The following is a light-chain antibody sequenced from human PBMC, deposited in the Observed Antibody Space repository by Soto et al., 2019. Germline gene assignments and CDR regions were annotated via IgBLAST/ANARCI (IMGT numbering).Light chain of an antibody. CDR2: YAS. J-gene: IGKJ2*01. CDR1: QSVSSY. CDR3: LQCSNWPKT. Sequence: EIVLTQSPATLSLSPGERATLSCRASQSVSSYLAWYQHKPGQAPRLLIYYASNRATGIPARFSGSGSGTDFTLTISSLEPEDFAVYYCLQCSNWPKTFGQGTKLEIK. V-gene: IGKV3-11*01.